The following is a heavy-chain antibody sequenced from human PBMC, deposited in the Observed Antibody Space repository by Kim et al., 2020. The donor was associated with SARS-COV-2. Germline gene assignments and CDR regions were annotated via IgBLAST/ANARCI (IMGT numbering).Heavy chain of an antibody. CDR2: IYPGDSDT. J-gene: IGHJ4*02. CDR1: GYSFTSYW. V-gene: IGHV5-51*01. Sequence: GGSLRLSCKGSGYSFTSYWIGWVRQMPGKGLEWMGIIYPGDSDTRYSPSFQGQVTISADKSISTAYLQWSSLKASDTAMYYCARQPTSSGWPPNDPDWGQGTLVTVSS. D-gene: IGHD6-19*01. CDR3: ARQPTSSGWPPNDPD.